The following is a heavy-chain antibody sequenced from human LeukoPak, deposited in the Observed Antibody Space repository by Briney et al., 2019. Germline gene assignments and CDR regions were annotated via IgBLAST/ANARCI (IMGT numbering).Heavy chain of an antibody. D-gene: IGHD3-22*01. V-gene: IGHV3-49*03. CDR2: SRSKAYVGTT. Sequence: GGSLRLSCTASGFTFDDFVMSWFRQAPGKGLEWVGFSRSKAYVGTTEYAASVKGRFTISRDDSKSIAYLQMNSLKTEDTAVCYCTRESYEGYFDYWGQGTLVTVSS. CDR3: TRESYEGYFDY. CDR1: GFTFDDFV. J-gene: IGHJ4*02.